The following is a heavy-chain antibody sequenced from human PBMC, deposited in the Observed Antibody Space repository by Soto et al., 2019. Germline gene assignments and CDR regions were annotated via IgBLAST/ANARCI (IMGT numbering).Heavy chain of an antibody. Sequence: ASVKVSCKASCYTFTSYGISWVRQAPGQGLEWMGWISAYNGNTNYAQKLQGRVTMTTDTSTSTAYMELRSLRSDDTAVYYCAREYLAIHYYDSSGYPDAFDIWGQGTMVTVSS. CDR1: CYTFTSYG. CDR3: AREYLAIHYYDSSGYPDAFDI. CDR2: ISAYNGNT. D-gene: IGHD3-22*01. J-gene: IGHJ3*02. V-gene: IGHV1-18*04.